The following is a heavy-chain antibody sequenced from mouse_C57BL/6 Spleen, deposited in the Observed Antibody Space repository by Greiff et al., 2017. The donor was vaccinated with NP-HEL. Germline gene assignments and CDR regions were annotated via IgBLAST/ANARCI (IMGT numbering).Heavy chain of an antibody. CDR2: ICAGGSYT. D-gene: IGHD2-3*01. CDR1: GFTFSSSA. Sequence: EVKLMESGGGLVKPGGSLKLSCAASGFTFSSSAMSWVRQTPEKRLEWVATICAGGSYTYYPAHVKGRFTISSDNAKNNLYLQMSHLKSVYTAMYYGARYRDGYYDYYAMDYWGQGTSVTVSS. V-gene: IGHV5-4*03. CDR3: ARYRDGYYDYYAMDY. J-gene: IGHJ4*01.